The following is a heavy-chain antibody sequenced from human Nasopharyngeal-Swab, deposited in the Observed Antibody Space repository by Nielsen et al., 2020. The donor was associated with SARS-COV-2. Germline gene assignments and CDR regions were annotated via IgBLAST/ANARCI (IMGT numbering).Heavy chain of an antibody. CDR3: ASGGLEYSSSQGIDN. CDR2: ISSSSSYT. V-gene: IGHV3-11*06. D-gene: IGHD6-6*01. Sequence: GGSLRPSCAASGFTFSDYYMSWIRQAPGKGLEWVSYISSSSSYTTYADSVKGRFTISRDNAKNSLYLQMNSLRAEDTAVYYWASGGLEYSSSQGIDNWGQGTLVTVSS. CDR1: GFTFSDYY. J-gene: IGHJ4*02.